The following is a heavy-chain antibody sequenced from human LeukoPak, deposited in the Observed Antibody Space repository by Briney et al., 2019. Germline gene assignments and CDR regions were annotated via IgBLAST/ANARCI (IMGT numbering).Heavy chain of an antibody. Sequence: GESLKISCKGSGYSFTSYWIGWVRQMPGKGLEWMGIIYPGDSDTRYSPSFQGQVTISADKSISTAYLQWSSPKASDTAMYYCARLRNYYDSSGYSRHVDYWGQGTLVTVSS. J-gene: IGHJ4*02. CDR3: ARLRNYYDSSGYSRHVDY. D-gene: IGHD3-22*01. CDR2: IYPGDSDT. CDR1: GYSFTSYW. V-gene: IGHV5-51*01.